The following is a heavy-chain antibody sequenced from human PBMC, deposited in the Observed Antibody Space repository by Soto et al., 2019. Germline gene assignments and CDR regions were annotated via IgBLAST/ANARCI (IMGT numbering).Heavy chain of an antibody. V-gene: IGHV3-23*01. J-gene: IGHJ5*02. D-gene: IGHD6-13*01. Sequence: EGQLLESGGGLAQPGGSLRLSCEASGFSLRSYALTWVRQAPGKGLEWVATVIHGDGSAYYADSVKGRFTASRDNYRNKLYLQMNSLTAADTARYYCAKRIMEAVSWASLGSWGQGTLVTVSS. CDR2: VIHGDGSA. CDR1: GFSLRSYA. CDR3: AKRIMEAVSWASLGS.